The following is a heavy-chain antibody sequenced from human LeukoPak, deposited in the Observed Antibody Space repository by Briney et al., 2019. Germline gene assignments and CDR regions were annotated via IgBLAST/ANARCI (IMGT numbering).Heavy chain of an antibody. Sequence: PSETLSLTCTVSGGSISSYYWSWIRQPPGKGLEWIGYIYDSGSTNYNPSLKSRVTISIDASKNQFSLRLSSVTAADSAVYYCTQGGELMNYWGQGTLVTVSS. CDR1: GGSISSYY. CDR3: TQGGELMNY. V-gene: IGHV4-59*08. CDR2: IYDSGST. D-gene: IGHD1-26*01. J-gene: IGHJ4*02.